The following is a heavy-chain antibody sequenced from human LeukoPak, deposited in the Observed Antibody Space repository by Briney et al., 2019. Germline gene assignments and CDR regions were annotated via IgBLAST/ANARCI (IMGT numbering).Heavy chain of an antibody. J-gene: IGHJ4*02. CDR2: INPNSGGT. V-gene: IGHV1-2*02. CDR3: ASWDTAMFAFDY. CDR1: GYTFTSYY. D-gene: IGHD5-18*01. Sequence: ASVTVSCKASGYTFTSYYMHWVRQAPGQGLEWMGWINPNSGGTNYAQKFQGRVTMTRDTSISTAYMELSRLRSDDTAVYYCASWDTAMFAFDYWGQGTLVTVSS.